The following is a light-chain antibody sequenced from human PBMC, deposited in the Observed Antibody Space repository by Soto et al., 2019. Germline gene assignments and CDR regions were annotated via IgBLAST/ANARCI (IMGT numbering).Light chain of an antibody. CDR1: QSISSW. Sequence: DIHMNRSPSTLSASVGDMVTITFRASQSISSWLAWYQQKPGKAPKLLIYKASSLESGAPSRFSGSGSGTEFTLTISGLQPDDFATYYCQQYNSHWATFGQGTKVDIK. V-gene: IGKV1-5*03. CDR2: KAS. J-gene: IGKJ1*01. CDR3: QQYNSHWAT.